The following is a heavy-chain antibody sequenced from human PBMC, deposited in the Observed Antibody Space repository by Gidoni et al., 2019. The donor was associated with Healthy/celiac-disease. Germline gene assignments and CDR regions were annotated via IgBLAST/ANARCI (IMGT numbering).Heavy chain of an antibody. J-gene: IGHJ3*02. Sequence: QVQLQQWGAGLLKPSETLSLTCAVYGGSFSGYYWSWIRQPPGKGLEWIGEINHSGSTNYNPSLKSRVTISVDTSKNQFSLKLSSVTAADTAVYYCAREGDSYDDAFDIWGQGTMVTVSS. V-gene: IGHV4-34*01. CDR3: AREGDSYDDAFDI. D-gene: IGHD5-12*01. CDR2: INHSGST. CDR1: GGSFSGYY.